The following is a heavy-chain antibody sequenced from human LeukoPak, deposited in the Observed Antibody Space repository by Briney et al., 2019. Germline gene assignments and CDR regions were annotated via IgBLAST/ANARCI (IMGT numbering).Heavy chain of an antibody. D-gene: IGHD4-17*01. CDR2: ISAYNGNT. J-gene: IGHJ4*02. Sequence: ASVKVSCKASGYTFTSYGISWVRQAPGQGLEWMGWISAYNGNTNYAQKFQGRVNMTEDTSTDTAYMELSSLSYDDTAVYYCATDGAGDYLNHWVQGTLVTVSS. CDR1: GYTFTSYG. CDR3: ATDGAGDYLNH. V-gene: IGHV1-18*01.